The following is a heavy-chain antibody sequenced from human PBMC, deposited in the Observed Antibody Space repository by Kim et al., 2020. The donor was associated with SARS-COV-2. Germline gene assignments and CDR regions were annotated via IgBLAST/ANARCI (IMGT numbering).Heavy chain of an antibody. CDR2: INHSGST. CDR1: GGSFSGYY. CDR3: ASNAGIAAAGNHYYYMDG. D-gene: IGHD6-13*01. Sequence: SETLSLTCAVYGGSFSGYYWSWIRQPPGKGLEWIGEINHSGSTNYNPSLKSRVTISVDTSKNQFSLKLSSVTAADTAVYYCASNAGIAAAGNHYYYMDG. J-gene: IGHJ6*03. V-gene: IGHV4-34*01.